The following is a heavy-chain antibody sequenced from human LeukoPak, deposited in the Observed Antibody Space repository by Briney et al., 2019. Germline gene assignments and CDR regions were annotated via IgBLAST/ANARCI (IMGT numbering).Heavy chain of an antibody. Sequence: ASVKVSCKASGYTFTSYTIHWVRQAPGQGLEWMGWINPNSGGTNYAQKFQGRVTMTRDTSISTAYVELSRLRSDDTAVYYCARERQLEMATIGDYYYYMDVWGKGTTVTVSS. V-gene: IGHV1-2*02. J-gene: IGHJ6*03. CDR2: INPNSGGT. CDR3: ARERQLEMATIGDYYYYMDV. CDR1: GYTFTSYT. D-gene: IGHD5-24*01.